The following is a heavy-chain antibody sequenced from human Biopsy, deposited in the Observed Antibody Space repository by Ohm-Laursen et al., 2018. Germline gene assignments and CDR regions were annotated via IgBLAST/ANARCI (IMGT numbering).Heavy chain of an antibody. CDR3: AKHGGLGDFWSGYPLAAFDI. D-gene: IGHD3-3*01. J-gene: IGHJ3*02. CDR1: GYSFTNYW. Sequence: ESLKISCKGSGYSFTNYWIGWVRQMPGKGLEWMGLIYPGDSDTRYSPSFQGQVTISVDKSISTAYVQWNSLKASDTAMYYCAKHGGLGDFWSGYPLAAFDIWGQGTTVIVSS. V-gene: IGHV5-51*01. CDR2: IYPGDSDT.